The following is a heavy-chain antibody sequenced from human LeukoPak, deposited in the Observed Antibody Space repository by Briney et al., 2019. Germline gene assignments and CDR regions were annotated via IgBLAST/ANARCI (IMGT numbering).Heavy chain of an antibody. CDR1: RYSISSGYY. V-gene: IGHV4-38-2*01. J-gene: IGHJ4*02. CDR2: IYQSGRT. CDR3: ATVGGYSYGYLKY. D-gene: IGHD5-18*01. Sequence: SETLSLTCDVSRYSISSGYYWGWIRQSPGKGLEWVASIYQSGRTFYNPSLQSRVTISVDTSKNQFSVKLTSATAADTALYYCATVGGYSYGYLKYWGQGILVTVSP.